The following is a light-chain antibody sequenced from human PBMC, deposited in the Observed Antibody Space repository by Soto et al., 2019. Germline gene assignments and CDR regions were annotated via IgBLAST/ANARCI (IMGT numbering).Light chain of an antibody. CDR3: SSYTSSSTLV. CDR2: EVS. CDR1: SSDVGGNTY. Sequence: QSALTQSASVSGSPGQSITISCTGSSSDVGGNTYVSWYQQHPGKSPNLMIYEVSSRPSGISNRFSGSKSGKTASLTLSGIQAEDEADYYCSSYTSSSTLVFGVGTKLTVL. V-gene: IGLV2-14*01. J-gene: IGLJ2*01.